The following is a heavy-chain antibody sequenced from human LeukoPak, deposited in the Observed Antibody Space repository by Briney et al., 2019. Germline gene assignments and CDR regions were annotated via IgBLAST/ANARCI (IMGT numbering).Heavy chain of an antibody. D-gene: IGHD3-22*01. Sequence: PSETLSLTCAVSGDSISSSNWWSWVRPPPGKGLEWIGEIYHSGSTNYNPSLRRRVTISVDKSKNQFSLKLSSVTAADTAVYYCAGSITMIVVVSSEFDYWGQGTLVTVSS. CDR1: GDSISSSNW. CDR2: IYHSGST. V-gene: IGHV4-4*02. CDR3: AGSITMIVVVSSEFDY. J-gene: IGHJ4*02.